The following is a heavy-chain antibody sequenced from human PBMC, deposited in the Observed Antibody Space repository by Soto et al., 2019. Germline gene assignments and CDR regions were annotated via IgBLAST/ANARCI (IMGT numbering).Heavy chain of an antibody. Sequence: GGSLRLSCATSGFSSSYMSWVRQAPGKGLEWVSAIHSGGNTYYADSVKGRFTISRDNSDNTLYLQMNSLRAEDTAVYYCARVPGGPHWGRGTLVTVSS. V-gene: IGHV3-66*01. CDR1: GFSSSY. CDR2: IHSGGNT. J-gene: IGHJ4*02. D-gene: IGHD6-25*01. CDR3: ARVPGGPH.